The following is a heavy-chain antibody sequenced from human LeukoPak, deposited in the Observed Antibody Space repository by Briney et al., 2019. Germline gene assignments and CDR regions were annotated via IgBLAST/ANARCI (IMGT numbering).Heavy chain of an antibody. CDR1: RFTFSSYA. V-gene: IGHV3-30*04. D-gene: IGHD6-19*01. CDR2: ISYDGSNK. Sequence: GGSLRLSCAASRFTFSSYAIHWVRQAPGKGLEWVAVISYDGSNKYYADSVKGRFTISRDNSKNTLYLQMNSLRAEDTAVYYCAKAHSSGWSTFDCWGQGTLVTVSS. CDR3: AKAHSSGWSTFDC. J-gene: IGHJ4*02.